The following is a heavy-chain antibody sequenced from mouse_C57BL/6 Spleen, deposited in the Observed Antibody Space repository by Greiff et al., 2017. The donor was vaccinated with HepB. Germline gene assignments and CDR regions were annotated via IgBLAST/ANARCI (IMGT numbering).Heavy chain of an antibody. V-gene: IGHV1-61*01. CDR2: IYPSDSET. CDR3: VYYSNYVRYFDV. J-gene: IGHJ1*03. Sequence: QVQLKQPGAELVRPGSSVKLSCKASGYTFTSYWMDWVKQRPGQGLEWIGNIYPSDSETHYNQKFKDKATLTVDKSSSTAYMQLSSLTSEDSAVYYCVYYSNYVRYFDVWGTGTTVTVSS. CDR1: GYTFTSYW. D-gene: IGHD2-5*01.